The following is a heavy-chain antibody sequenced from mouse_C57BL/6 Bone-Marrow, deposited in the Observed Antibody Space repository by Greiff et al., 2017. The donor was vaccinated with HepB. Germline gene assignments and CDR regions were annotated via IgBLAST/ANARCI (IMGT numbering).Heavy chain of an antibody. D-gene: IGHD1-1*02. J-gene: IGHJ3*01. CDR2: INPNSSRI. CDR1: GVDFSRYW. Sequence: EAGGVDFSRYWMSWVRRAPGKGLEWIGEINPNSSRINYAPSIKDKFIISRDNAKNKLYLQMSKVRSEDTALYYCARLGYYGWFSYWGQGTLVTVSA. CDR3: ARLGYYGWFSY. V-gene: IGHV4-1*01.